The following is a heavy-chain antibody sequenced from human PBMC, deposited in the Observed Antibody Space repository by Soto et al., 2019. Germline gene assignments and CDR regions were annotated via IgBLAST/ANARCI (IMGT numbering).Heavy chain of an antibody. CDR3: ARDLGGVVVITTFDY. J-gene: IGHJ4*02. Sequence: GGSLRLSCAASGLTFSSYAMHWVRQAPGKGLEWVAVISYDGSNKYYADSVKGRFTISRDNSKNTLYLQMNSLRAEDTAVYYCARDLGGVVVITTFDYWGQGTLVTVSS. V-gene: IGHV3-30-3*01. CDR1: GLTFSSYA. D-gene: IGHD3-22*01. CDR2: ISYDGSNK.